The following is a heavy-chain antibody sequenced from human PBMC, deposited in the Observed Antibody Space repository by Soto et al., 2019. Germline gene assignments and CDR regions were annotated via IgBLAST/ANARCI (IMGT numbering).Heavy chain of an antibody. D-gene: IGHD4-4*01. Sequence: SETLSLTCNLSGGSFHNFYWLWIRQPPGKGLEWVGHVHYSGSTNYSPSLNSRATISLDTSKNQFSLTLYSVTAADTAVYYCARTTGRHLDFWGQGILVTVSS. V-gene: IGHV4-59*08. CDR3: ARTTGRHLDF. CDR2: VHYSGST. CDR1: GGSFHNFY. J-gene: IGHJ4*02.